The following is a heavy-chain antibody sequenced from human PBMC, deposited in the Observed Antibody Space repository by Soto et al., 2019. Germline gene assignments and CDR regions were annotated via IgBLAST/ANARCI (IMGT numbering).Heavy chain of an antibody. D-gene: IGHD2-15*01. J-gene: IGHJ3*02. Sequence: GGSLRLSCAASGFTFSSYSMNWVRQAPGKGLEWVSSISSSSSYIYYADSVKGRFTISRDNAKNSLYLQMNSLRAEDTAVYHCARELLGAFDIWGQGTMVTVSS. CDR2: ISSSSSYI. CDR3: ARELLGAFDI. CDR1: GFTFSSYS. V-gene: IGHV3-21*04.